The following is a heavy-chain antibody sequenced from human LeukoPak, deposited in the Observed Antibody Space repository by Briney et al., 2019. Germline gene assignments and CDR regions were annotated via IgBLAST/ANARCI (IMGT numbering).Heavy chain of an antibody. D-gene: IGHD1-7*01. CDR2: IYYSGST. V-gene: IGHV4-59*01. CDR1: GGSISSYY. J-gene: IGHJ3*02. Sequence: TSETLSLTCTVSGGSISSYYWSWIRQPPGKGLEWIGYIYYSGSTNYNPSLKSRVTISVDTSKNQFSLKLSSVTAADTAVYYCARGPVGGTTYNDGDAFDIWGQGTMVTVSS. CDR3: ARGPVGGTTYNDGDAFDI.